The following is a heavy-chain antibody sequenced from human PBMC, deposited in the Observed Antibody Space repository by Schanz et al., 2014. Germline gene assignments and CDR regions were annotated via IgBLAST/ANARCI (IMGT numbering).Heavy chain of an antibody. D-gene: IGHD2-2*01. V-gene: IGHV3-66*01. CDR2: ISGSGVNK. CDR1: GFAVDNYY. J-gene: IGHJ5*02. Sequence: EVQLVASGGGLVQPGGSLRLSCAASGFAVDNYYMSCVRQAPGRGLEWVSIISGSGVNKYYADSVKGRFTISRDNAKNSLFLQMNSLRAEDTAVYYCARAGYDADNWFDPWGQGTLVTVSS. CDR3: ARAGYDADNWFDP.